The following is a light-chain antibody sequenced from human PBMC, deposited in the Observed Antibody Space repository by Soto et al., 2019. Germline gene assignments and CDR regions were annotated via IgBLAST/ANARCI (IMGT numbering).Light chain of an antibody. Sequence: VLMQSSGTRCVGQECRSPRSSKPSQSVNSSYLAWHQQKPGQAPRLLIYGASTRAAETPARFSGSGSETEFTLTVSSLQSEDVAVYYCQEYSTWPCTFGGGTKVEIK. CDR1: QSVNSSY. J-gene: IGKJ4*01. CDR3: QEYSTWPCT. CDR2: GAS. V-gene: IGKV3-15*01.